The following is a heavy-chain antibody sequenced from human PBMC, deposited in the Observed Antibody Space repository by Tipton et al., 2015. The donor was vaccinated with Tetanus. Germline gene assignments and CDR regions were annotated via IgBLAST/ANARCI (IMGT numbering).Heavy chain of an antibody. V-gene: IGHV3-53*01. CDR3: ARAPRYCGGDCYHFDY. CDR1: GFTFSSNF. CDR2: IYSGGTT. D-gene: IGHD2-21*02. Sequence: SLRLSCAASGFTFSSNFMSWVRQAPGEGLEWVSIIYSGGTTYYADSVKGRFTISRDNSKNTLYLQMNSLRVEDTAIYYCARAPRYCGGDCYHFDYWGQGTLVTVSS. J-gene: IGHJ4*02.